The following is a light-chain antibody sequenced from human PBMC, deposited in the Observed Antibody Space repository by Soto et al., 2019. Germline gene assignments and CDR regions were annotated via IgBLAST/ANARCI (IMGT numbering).Light chain of an antibody. CDR1: QSISSN. CDR2: GAS. V-gene: IGKV3-15*01. J-gene: IGKJ1*01. CDR3: LQHNTWPRT. Sequence: EVVMTQSPVTLSVSPGERATLSCRASQSISSNLDWYQHKPGQAPRLLIVGASTRATDVPARFSGSGSGTEFTLTISSLQSEDFAVYYCLQHNTWPRTVGQGTKVEVK.